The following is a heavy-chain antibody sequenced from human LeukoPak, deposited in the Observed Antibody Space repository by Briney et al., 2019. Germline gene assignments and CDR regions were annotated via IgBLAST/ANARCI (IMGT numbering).Heavy chain of an antibody. CDR1: GFTFSSYS. J-gene: IGHJ4*02. V-gene: IGHV3-21*01. CDR3: ASDKGYSYGDTDY. Sequence: PGGSLRLSCAASGFTFSSYSMNWVRQAPGKGLEWVSSISSSSSYIYYADSVKGRFTISRDNAKNSLYLQMNSLRAEDTAVYYCASDKGYSYGDTDYWGQGTLVTVSS. D-gene: IGHD5-18*01. CDR2: ISSSSSYI.